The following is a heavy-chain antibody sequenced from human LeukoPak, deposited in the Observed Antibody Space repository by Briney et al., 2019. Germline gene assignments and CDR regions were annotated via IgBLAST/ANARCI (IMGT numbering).Heavy chain of an antibody. CDR1: GFTFSSYA. D-gene: IGHD2-21*01. V-gene: IGHV3-30-3*01. Sequence: GGSLRLSCAASGFTFSSYAMHWVRRAPGKGLEWVAVISYDGSNKYYADSVKGRFTISRGNAKNSLYLQMNSLRVEDTAVYYCARDESGDNDAFDIWGQGTMVTVSS. J-gene: IGHJ3*02. CDR3: ARDESGDNDAFDI. CDR2: ISYDGSNK.